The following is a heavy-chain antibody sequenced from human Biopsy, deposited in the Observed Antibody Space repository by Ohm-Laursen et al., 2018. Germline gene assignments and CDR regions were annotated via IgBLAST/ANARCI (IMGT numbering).Heavy chain of an antibody. Sequence: GTLSLTCNVSGDSISIYYWSWIRQPPGKGLEWIGNFYYSGSTNYNPSLKSRITMSLDRSKSQVSLRMNSVTAADTAVYYCARARIKTSGVLIPETYYFDSWGQGTLVNVSS. J-gene: IGHJ4*02. D-gene: IGHD3-3*01. CDR3: ARARIKTSGVLIPETYYFDS. V-gene: IGHV4-59*01. CDR1: GDSISIYY. CDR2: FYYSGST.